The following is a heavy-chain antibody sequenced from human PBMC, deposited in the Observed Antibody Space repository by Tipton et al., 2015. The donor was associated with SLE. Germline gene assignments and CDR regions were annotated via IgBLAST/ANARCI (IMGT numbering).Heavy chain of an antibody. CDR2: INSDGSST. CDR3: ARNEEVVTPWYYYSMDV. V-gene: IGHV3-74*01. Sequence: SLRLSCAASGFTFSSYWMHWVRQAPGKGLVWVSRINSDGSSTSYADSVKGRFTISRDNAKNTLYLQMNSLRAEDTAVYYCARNEEVVTPWYYYSMDVWGQGTTVTVSS. CDR1: GFTFSSYW. D-gene: IGHD4-23*01. J-gene: IGHJ6*02.